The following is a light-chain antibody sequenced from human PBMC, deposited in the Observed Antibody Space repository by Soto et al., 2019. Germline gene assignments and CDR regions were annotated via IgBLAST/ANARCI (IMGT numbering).Light chain of an antibody. J-gene: IGKJ1*01. CDR1: ESVSTN. CDR2: ATS. CDR3: QQYGGSRWT. V-gene: IGKV3-20*01. Sequence: EIEMTQSPATLSLAPGERVTLSCRASESVSTNLAWYQQKAGQAPRLLIYATSSRATGIPDRFSGSGSGTDFTLTISRLDPEDFAVYYCQQYGGSRWTFGQGTKVDI.